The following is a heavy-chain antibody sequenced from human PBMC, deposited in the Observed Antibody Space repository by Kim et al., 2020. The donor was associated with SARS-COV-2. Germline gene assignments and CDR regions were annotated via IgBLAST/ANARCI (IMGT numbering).Heavy chain of an antibody. J-gene: IGHJ4*02. V-gene: IGHV3-23*01. CDR1: GFTFSSYA. CDR2: INKGGGGGT. Sequence: GGSLRLSCAASGFTFSSYAMTWVRQAPGKGLEWVSTINKGGGGGTYCADSVKGRFTISRDNSRNTLYLQMNSLRAEDTAVYYCATNNYGDFSWGQGTLV. D-gene: IGHD4-17*01. CDR3: ATNNYGDFS.